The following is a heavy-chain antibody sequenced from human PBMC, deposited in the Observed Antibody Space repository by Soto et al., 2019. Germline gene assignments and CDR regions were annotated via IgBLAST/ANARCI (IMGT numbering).Heavy chain of an antibody. J-gene: IGHJ4*02. CDR3: AKDLIYGYNSGRPFDS. Sequence: EVHLLESGGGLVQPGGSLRLSCAASGFTFSSFAMCWVRQAPGKGLEWVSAIGSRGDSTYYADSVKDRFTISRDNSKNTLYLQMTSLRAEDTAVYYCAKDLIYGYNSGRPFDSWGQGTLVTVSS. CDR2: IGSRGDST. V-gene: IGHV3-23*01. CDR1: GFTFSSFA. D-gene: IGHD6-19*01.